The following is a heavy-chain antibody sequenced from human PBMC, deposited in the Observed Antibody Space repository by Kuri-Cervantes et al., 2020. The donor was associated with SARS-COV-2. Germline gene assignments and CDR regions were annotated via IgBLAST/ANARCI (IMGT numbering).Heavy chain of an antibody. CDR3: ARDLSDSSTPPHDP. CDR2: ISGSGGST. V-gene: IGHV3-23*01. J-gene: IGHJ5*02. CDR1: GFTFSSYA. D-gene: IGHD2-2*01. Sequence: GGSLRLSCAASGFTFSSYAMSWVRQAPGKGLEWVSAISGSGGSTYYADSVKGRFTTSRDNSKNTLYLQMNSLRAEDTALYYCARDLSDSSTPPHDPWGQGTLVTVSS.